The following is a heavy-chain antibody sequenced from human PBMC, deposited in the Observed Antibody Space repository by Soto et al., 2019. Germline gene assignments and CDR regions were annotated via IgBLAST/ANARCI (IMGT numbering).Heavy chain of an antibody. CDR3: ARQRPTDGRWEFANYYGMDV. CDR1: GGSFSAYY. Sequence: SATLSLTCAVYGGSFSAYYWSWVRQPPGKGLEWIGEIIHSESTKYNPSLKSRVTISVDTSKNQFSLKLSSVTAADTAVYYCARQRPTDGRWEFANYYGMDVWGQGTPVTVSS. J-gene: IGHJ6*02. CDR2: IIHSEST. V-gene: IGHV4-34*12. D-gene: IGHD1-26*01.